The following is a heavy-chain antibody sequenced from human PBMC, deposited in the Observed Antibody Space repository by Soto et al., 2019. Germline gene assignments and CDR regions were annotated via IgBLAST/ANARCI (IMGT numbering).Heavy chain of an antibody. Sequence: GGSLRLSCAASGFTFSSYSMNWVRQAPGKGLKGVSSISSTSSYIYYADSVKGRFTISRDNAKNSLYLQMNNLRAEDTALYYCARAPMVRGVITDAFDIWGQGTMVTVSS. CDR1: GFTFSSYS. V-gene: IGHV3-21*01. D-gene: IGHD3-10*01. CDR2: ISSTSSYI. J-gene: IGHJ3*02. CDR3: ARAPMVRGVITDAFDI.